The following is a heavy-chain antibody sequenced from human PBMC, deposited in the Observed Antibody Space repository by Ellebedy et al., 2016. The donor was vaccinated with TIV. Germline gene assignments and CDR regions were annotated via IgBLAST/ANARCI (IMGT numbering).Heavy chain of an antibody. Sequence: GGSLRLSCAASGFTFSSNWMTWVRQAPGKGLEWVANIKEEGSEKNYMDSVKGRFTISRDNAKNSLYLQMNSLRADDTAVYYCAREGSCSHSNNDYWGQGTLVTVSS. CDR1: GFTFSSNW. D-gene: IGHD2-15*01. CDR2: IKEEGSEK. J-gene: IGHJ4*02. V-gene: IGHV3-7*01. CDR3: AREGSCSHSNNDY.